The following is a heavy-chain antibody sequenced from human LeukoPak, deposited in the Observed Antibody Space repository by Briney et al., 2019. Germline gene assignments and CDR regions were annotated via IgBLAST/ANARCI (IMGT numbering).Heavy chain of an antibody. CDR2: ISGSGGST. CDR3: AKDRYTAMVRGDPFDY. J-gene: IGHJ4*02. CDR1: GFTFSSYA. Sequence: PGGSLRLSCAASGFTFSSYAMSWVRQAPGKGLEWVSAISGSGGSTYYADSVKGRFTISRDNSKNTLYLQMNSLRAEDTAVYYCAKDRYTAMVRGDPFDYWGQGTLVTVSS. D-gene: IGHD5-18*01. V-gene: IGHV3-23*01.